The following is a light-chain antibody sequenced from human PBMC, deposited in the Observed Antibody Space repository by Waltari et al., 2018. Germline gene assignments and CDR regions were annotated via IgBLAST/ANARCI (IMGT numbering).Light chain of an antibody. J-gene: IGKJ2*01. CDR2: KVS. Sequence: DAVLTQSPLSLPVTLGQPASISCRSSQSLVYGDGNTYLNWFQHRPGQSPRRLIYKVSNRDSGVPDRFSGSGSGTDFTLKISRVEAEDIGVYFCMQGTHWPYTFGQVTKLEIK. V-gene: IGKV2-30*01. CDR3: MQGTHWPYT. CDR1: QSLVYGDGNTY.